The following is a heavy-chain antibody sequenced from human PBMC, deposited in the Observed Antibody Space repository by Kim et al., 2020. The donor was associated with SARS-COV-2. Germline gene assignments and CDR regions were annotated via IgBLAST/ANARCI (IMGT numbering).Heavy chain of an antibody. CDR2: ISSSGTST. CDR1: GFIFSSYD. V-gene: IGHV3-48*03. CDR3: VRSRSGLYWFDP. Sequence: GGSLRLSCAGSGFIFSSYDITWVRQAPGKGLEWISYISSSGTSTYYADSVKGRFTSSRDNAKNSLYLQMNGLRVEDTAVYYCVRSRSGLYWFDPWGQGTPVTVSS. J-gene: IGHJ5*02.